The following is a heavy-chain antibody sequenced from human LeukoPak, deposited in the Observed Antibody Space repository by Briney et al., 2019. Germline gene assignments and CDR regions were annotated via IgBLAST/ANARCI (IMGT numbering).Heavy chain of an antibody. J-gene: IGHJ6*02. CDR2: ISYDGSNK. D-gene: IGHD2/OR15-2a*01. CDR1: GFTFSSYG. CDR3: AKDGTFAEDFSHYYYYYGMDV. Sequence: GGSLRLSRAASGFTFSSYGMHWVRQAPGKGLEWVAVISYDGSNKYYADSVKGRFTISRDNSKNTLYLQMNSLRAEDTAVYYCAKDGTFAEDFSHYYYYYGMDVWGQGTTVIVSS. V-gene: IGHV3-30*18.